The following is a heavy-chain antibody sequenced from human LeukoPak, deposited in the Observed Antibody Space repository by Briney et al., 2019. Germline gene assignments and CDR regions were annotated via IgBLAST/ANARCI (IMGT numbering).Heavy chain of an antibody. CDR3: ARDLPYSGRPRRDYDAFDI. Sequence: PGGSLRLSCAASGFTVSSSYMSWVRQAPGKGLEWVSVIYSGGSTYYADSVKGRFTISRDNSKNTLYLQMNSLRAEDTAVYYCARDLPYSGRPRRDYDAFDIWGQGTMVTVSS. CDR1: GFTVSSSY. D-gene: IGHD1-26*01. J-gene: IGHJ3*02. V-gene: IGHV3-66*01. CDR2: IYSGGST.